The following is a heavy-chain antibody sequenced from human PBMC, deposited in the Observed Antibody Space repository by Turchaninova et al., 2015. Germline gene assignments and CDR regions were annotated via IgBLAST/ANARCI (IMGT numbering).Heavy chain of an antibody. J-gene: IGHJ4*02. D-gene: IGHD3-10*01. CDR2: ISHSGGT. V-gene: IGHV4-38-2*02. CDR3: ARDKKAGMFDN. Sequence: QVQLQESGPGLVQPSETLSLTCAVFLYSISIGYYWGWNRQPPGKGLEWIGTISHSGGTYYNPSLKSRVTGSVDTSRNQFSLKLISVTAADTAVYYCARDKKAGMFDNWGQGTQVTVSS. CDR1: LYSISIGYY.